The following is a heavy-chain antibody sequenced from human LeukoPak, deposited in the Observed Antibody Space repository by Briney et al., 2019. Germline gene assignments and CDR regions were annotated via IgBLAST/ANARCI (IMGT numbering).Heavy chain of an antibody. V-gene: IGHV3-53*01. CDR1: GFTVSSNY. CDR2: IFSGGTT. Sequence: GGSLRLSCAASGFTVSSNYMSWVRQAPGKGLEWVSVIFSGGTTYNADSVKGRFTISRDNSKNTLDVQMNSLRAEDTAVYYCAGYYDSSGRTPGGIDIWGQGTMVTVSS. J-gene: IGHJ3*02. CDR3: AGYYDSSGRTPGGIDI. D-gene: IGHD3-22*01.